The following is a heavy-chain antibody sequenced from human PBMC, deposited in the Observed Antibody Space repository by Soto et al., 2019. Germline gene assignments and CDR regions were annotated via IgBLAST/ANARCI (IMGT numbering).Heavy chain of an antibody. Sequence: EVQLLESGGGLVQPGGSLRLSCAASGFTFSNYAMSWVRQAPGKGLEWVSAISGSGGSTYYADSVKGRFTISRDNSKNTLYLQMNSLRAEDTAVYYCAKTYSNYVDYYYYMDVWGKGTTVAVSS. J-gene: IGHJ6*03. CDR2: ISGSGGST. D-gene: IGHD4-4*01. V-gene: IGHV3-23*01. CDR3: AKTYSNYVDYYYYMDV. CDR1: GFTFSNYA.